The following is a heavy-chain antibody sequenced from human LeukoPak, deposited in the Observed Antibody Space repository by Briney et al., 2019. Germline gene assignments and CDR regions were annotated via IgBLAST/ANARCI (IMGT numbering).Heavy chain of an antibody. CDR2: ISSSSSTI. CDR1: GFTFSSYS. CDR3: ARVHWFDP. Sequence: GGSLRLSCAASGFTFSSYSMNWVRQAPGKGLEWVSYISSSSSTIYYADSVKGRFTISRDNAKNSLYLQMNSLRAEDTAVYYCARVHWFDPWGQGTLVTVSS. V-gene: IGHV3-48*01. J-gene: IGHJ5*02.